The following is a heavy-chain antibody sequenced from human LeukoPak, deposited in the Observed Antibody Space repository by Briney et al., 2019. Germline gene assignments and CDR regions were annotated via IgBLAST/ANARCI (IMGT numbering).Heavy chain of an antibody. Sequence: PGGSLRLSCAASGLTFSSYAMHWVRQAPGKGLEWVAVISYDGSNKYYADSVKGRFSITRDNSKNTLYLQMNSLRAEDTAVYYCARDRHVPIPTYGMDVWGQGTTVTVSS. D-gene: IGHD2-2*02. V-gene: IGHV3-30-3*01. J-gene: IGHJ6*02. CDR3: ARDRHVPIPTYGMDV. CDR2: ISYDGSNK. CDR1: GLTFSSYA.